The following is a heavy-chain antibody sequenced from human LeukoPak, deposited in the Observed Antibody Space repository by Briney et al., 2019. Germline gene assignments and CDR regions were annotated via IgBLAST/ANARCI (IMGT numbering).Heavy chain of an antibody. CDR3: AKVRSYSSGCCDY. J-gene: IGHJ4*02. D-gene: IGHD6-19*01. Sequence: GGSLRLSCAASGFTLNSHAMSWVRQAPGKGLEWVSGISGSGSSTYYADSVKGRFTISRDNSKNTLYLQMNSLRAEDTAVYYCAKVRSYSSGCCDYWGQGTLVTVSS. CDR2: ISGSGSST. V-gene: IGHV3-23*01. CDR1: GFTLNSHA.